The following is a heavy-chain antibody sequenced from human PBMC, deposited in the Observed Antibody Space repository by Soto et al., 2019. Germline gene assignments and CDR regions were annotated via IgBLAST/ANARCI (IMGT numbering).Heavy chain of an antibody. J-gene: IGHJ4*02. CDR2: ITRKIDGETT. D-gene: IGHD1-26*01. CDR3: TIGAGITETDY. Sequence: EVKLVDSGGGLVKRGGSLRLSCVVSGFTFSDAWMSWVRQAPGKGLEWVGRITRKIDGETTNYAAPVEGRFTISRDDSINTLYLQMSSLKTEDTAVYYCTIGAGITETDYWGQGTLVTVSS. CDR1: GFTFSDAW. V-gene: IGHV3-15*01.